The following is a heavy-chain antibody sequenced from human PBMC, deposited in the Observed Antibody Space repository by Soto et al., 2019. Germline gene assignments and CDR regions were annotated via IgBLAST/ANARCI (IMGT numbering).Heavy chain of an antibody. J-gene: IGHJ6*02. CDR2: ISAYNGNT. CDR1: GYTFTSYG. Sequence: GASVKVSCKASGYTFTSYGISWVRQAPGQGLEWMGWISAYNGNTNYAQKLQGRVTMTTDTSTSTAYMELRSLRSDDTAVYYCARETRYCSSTSCYFPTYYYYGMDVWGQGTTVTVSS. D-gene: IGHD2-2*01. V-gene: IGHV1-18*01. CDR3: ARETRYCSSTSCYFPTYYYYGMDV.